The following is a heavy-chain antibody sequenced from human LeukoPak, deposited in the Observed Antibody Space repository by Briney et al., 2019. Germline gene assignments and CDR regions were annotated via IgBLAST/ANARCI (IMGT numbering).Heavy chain of an antibody. V-gene: IGHV3-23*01. Sequence: PGGSLRLSCAASGFTLSSYAMSWVRQAPGKGLEWVSAITGSGGSTYYADSVKGQFTISRDNSKNTLYLQMNSLRAEDTAVYYCAKRRSYDILTGYYDYYGMDVWGQGTTVTVSS. CDR1: GFTLSSYA. CDR2: ITGSGGST. J-gene: IGHJ6*02. D-gene: IGHD3-9*01. CDR3: AKRRSYDILTGYYDYYGMDV.